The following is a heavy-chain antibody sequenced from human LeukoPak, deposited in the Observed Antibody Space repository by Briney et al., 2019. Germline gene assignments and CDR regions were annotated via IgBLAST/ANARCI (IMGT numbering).Heavy chain of an antibody. CDR3: ARGNRLYTSSWSSLAFDI. CDR1: GYTFSSYD. V-gene: IGHV1-8*01. CDR2: LNPISGYA. Sequence: GSVKVSCKASGYTFSSYDINWVRQATGQGLEWMGWLNPISGYAGYAQNFQGRVTMTGNTAISTAYMELSSLKSDDAAVYYCARGNRLYTSSWSSLAFDIWGQGTMVTVSS. D-gene: IGHD6-13*01. J-gene: IGHJ3*02.